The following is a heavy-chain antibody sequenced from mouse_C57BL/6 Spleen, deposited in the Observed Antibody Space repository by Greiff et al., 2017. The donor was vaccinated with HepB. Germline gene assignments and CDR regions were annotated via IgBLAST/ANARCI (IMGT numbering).Heavy chain of an antibody. CDR1: GYTFTSYW. D-gene: IGHD3-2*02. V-gene: IGHV1-7*01. CDR3: ARQEHSSGYVWDY. J-gene: IGHJ4*01. Sequence: VQLQQSGAELAKPGASVKLSCKASGYTFTSYWMHWVKQRPGQGLEWIGYINPSSGYTKYNQKFKDKATLTADKSSSTAYMQLSSLTYEDSAVYYGARQEHSSGYVWDYWGQGTSVTVSS. CDR2: INPSSGYT.